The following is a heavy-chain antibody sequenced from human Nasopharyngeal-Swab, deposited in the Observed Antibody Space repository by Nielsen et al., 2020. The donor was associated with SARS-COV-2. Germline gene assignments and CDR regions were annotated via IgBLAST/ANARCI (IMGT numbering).Heavy chain of an antibody. CDR3: ARDGDLNGLYY. CDR2: INPDSGDT. D-gene: IGHD3-9*01. Sequence: ASVKVSCKTSGYTFTDYYIHWLRQVPGQGLEWVGCINPDSGDTRYAQKFQGRVTVTRDRSRSTAYIELSRLRSDDTAVYYCARDGDLNGLYYWGQGALVTVSS. J-gene: IGHJ4*02. V-gene: IGHV1-2*02. CDR1: GYTFTDYY.